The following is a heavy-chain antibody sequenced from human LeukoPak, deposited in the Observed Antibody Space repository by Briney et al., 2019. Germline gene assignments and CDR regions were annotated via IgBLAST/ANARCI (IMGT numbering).Heavy chain of an antibody. CDR1: GGTFSSYA. CDR3: ARDTPKDIVVVVAATRGDAFDI. Sequence: SVKVSCKASGGTFSSYAISWVRQAPGQGLEWMGRIIPIFGTANYAQKFQGRVTITTDESTSTANMELGSLRPEDTAVYYCARDTPKDIVVVVAATRGDAFDIWGQGTMVTVSS. D-gene: IGHD2-15*01. J-gene: IGHJ3*02. V-gene: IGHV1-69*05. CDR2: IIPIFGTA.